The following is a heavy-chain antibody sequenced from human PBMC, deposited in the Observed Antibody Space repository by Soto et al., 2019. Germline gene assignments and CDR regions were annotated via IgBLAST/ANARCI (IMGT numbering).Heavy chain of an antibody. D-gene: IGHD2-15*01. V-gene: IGHV3-23*01. CDR1: GLTFSNYA. CDR2: ISGTGGST. Sequence: PGGSLRLSCEASGLTFSNYAMTWVRQVPGKGLEWVSTISGTGGSTYYADSVKGRFTISGDNSKNTLYLLMNSLRAEDRAIYYCAKGLAFTVVSSFDYWGXG. J-gene: IGHJ4*02. CDR3: AKGLAFTVVSSFDY.